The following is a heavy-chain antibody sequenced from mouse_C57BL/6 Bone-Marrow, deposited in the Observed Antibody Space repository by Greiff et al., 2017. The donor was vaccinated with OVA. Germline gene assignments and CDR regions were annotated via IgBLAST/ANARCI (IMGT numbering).Heavy chain of an antibody. D-gene: IGHD2-5*01. V-gene: IGHV1-63*01. Sequence: QVQLQQSGAELVRPGTSVKMSCKASGYTFTNYWIGWAKQRPGHGLEWIGDIYPGGGYTNYNEKFKGKATLTADKSSSTAYMQFSSLTSEDSAISRSARGDYSNYYAMDYWGQGTSVTVSS. CDR2: IYPGGGYT. CDR1: GYTFTNYW. J-gene: IGHJ4*01. CDR3: ARGDYSNYYAMDY.